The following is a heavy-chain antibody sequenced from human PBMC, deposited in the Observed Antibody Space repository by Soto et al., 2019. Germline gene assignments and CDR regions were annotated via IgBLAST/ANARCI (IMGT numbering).Heavy chain of an antibody. CDR3: ARDKYYDSNGYRYYYGMDV. CDR2: ISSSSSYI. J-gene: IGHJ6*02. D-gene: IGHD3-22*01. V-gene: IGHV3-21*01. Sequence: GGSLRLSCAASGFTFSSYSMNWVRQAPGKGLEWVSSISSSSSYIYYADSVKGRFTISRDNAKNSLYLQMNSLGAEDTAVYYCARDKYYDSNGYRYYYGMDVWGQGTTVTVSS. CDR1: GFTFSSYS.